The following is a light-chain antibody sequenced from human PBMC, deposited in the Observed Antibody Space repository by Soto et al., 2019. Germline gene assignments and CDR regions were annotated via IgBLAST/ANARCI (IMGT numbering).Light chain of an antibody. CDR1: SSEIGGYDY. Sequence: QSALTQPASVSGSPGQWITIPCIGTSSEIGGYDYVSWYQQHPGKAPKLIISEVSNRPSGVSARFSGSKSGNTASLTISGLQAEDEADYYCSSYTSSSTLGVFGTGTKLTVL. V-gene: IGLV2-14*01. CDR2: EVS. CDR3: SSYTSSSTLGV. J-gene: IGLJ1*01.